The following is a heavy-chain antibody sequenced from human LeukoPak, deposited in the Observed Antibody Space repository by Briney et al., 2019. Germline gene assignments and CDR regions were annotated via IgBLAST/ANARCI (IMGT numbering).Heavy chain of an antibody. CDR2: ISSSSSTI. V-gene: IGHV3-48*01. CDR3: ARIPESTYYYDSSGYYFLY. J-gene: IGHJ4*02. Sequence: PGGSLRLSCAASGFTFSGYSMNWVRQAPGKGLEWVSYISSSSSTIYYADSLKGRFTISRDNAKNSLYLEMNSLRAEDTAVYYCARIPESTYYYDSSGYYFLYWGQGTLVTVSS. D-gene: IGHD3-22*01. CDR1: GFTFSGYS.